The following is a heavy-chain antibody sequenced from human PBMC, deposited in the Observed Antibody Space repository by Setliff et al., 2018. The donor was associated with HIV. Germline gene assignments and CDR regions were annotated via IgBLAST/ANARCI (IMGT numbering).Heavy chain of an antibody. CDR1: GGTFNNYA. J-gene: IGHJ4*02. D-gene: IGHD3-10*01. CDR2: IIPLFGTS. CDR3: ATEFYYDSESFSLDY. V-gene: IGHV1-69*13. Sequence: ASVKVSCKASGGTFNNYAISWVRQAPGQGLEWVGGIIPLFGTSNYALKFQGRVTITANESTNTAHMELSSLRSVDTAMYYRATEFYYDSESFSLDYWGQGMLVTVSS.